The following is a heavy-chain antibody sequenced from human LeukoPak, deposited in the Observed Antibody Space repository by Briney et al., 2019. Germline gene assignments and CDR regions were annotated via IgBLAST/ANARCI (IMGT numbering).Heavy chain of an antibody. CDR3: AKENDYDILTGPFDY. CDR2: ISGSGGST. CDR1: GFTFSSYA. D-gene: IGHD3-9*01. J-gene: IGHJ4*02. Sequence: GGSLRLSCAASGFTFSSYAMSWVRQAPGKGLEWVSAISGSGGSTYYADSVKSRFTISRDNSKNTLYLQMNSLRAEDTAVYYCAKENDYDILTGPFDYWGQGTLVTVSS. V-gene: IGHV3-23*01.